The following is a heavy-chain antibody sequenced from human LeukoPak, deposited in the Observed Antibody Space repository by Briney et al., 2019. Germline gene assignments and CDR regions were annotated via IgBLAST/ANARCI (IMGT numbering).Heavy chain of an antibody. J-gene: IGHJ5*02. Sequence: ASVKVSCKASGYTFTGYYMHWVRQAPGQGLEWMGWINPNSGGTNYAQKFQGRVTMTRDTSISTAYMELSRLRSDDTAVYYCARDRRDIVVVPAAVWFDPRGQGTLVTVSS. V-gene: IGHV1-2*02. CDR2: INPNSGGT. CDR3: ARDRRDIVVVPAAVWFDP. CDR1: GYTFTGYY. D-gene: IGHD2-2*01.